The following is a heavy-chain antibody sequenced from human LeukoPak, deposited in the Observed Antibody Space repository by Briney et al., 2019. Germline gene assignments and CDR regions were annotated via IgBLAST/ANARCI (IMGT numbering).Heavy chain of an antibody. J-gene: IGHJ5*01. V-gene: IGHV1-18*01. CDR1: PY. CDR3: ARDRWNFDDNSGSNRDFDS. CDR2: IGRYEGDT. D-gene: IGHD3-22*01. Sequence: GASVKVSCTATPYISWVRQAPGQGLAWMGWIGRYEGDTYYAQKFQGRIAVTTDTSTITAYMELRSLTSDDTAVYYSARDRWNFDDNSGSNRDFDSWGQGTLVTVSS.